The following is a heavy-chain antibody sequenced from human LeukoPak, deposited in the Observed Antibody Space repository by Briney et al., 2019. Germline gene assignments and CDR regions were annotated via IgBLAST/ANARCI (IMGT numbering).Heavy chain of an antibody. J-gene: IGHJ4*02. Sequence: ASVKVSCKASGYTFTGYYMHWVRQAPGQGLEWMGWINPNSGGTNYAQKFQGRVTMTRDTSISTAYMELSRLRSDDTAVYYCARMRSGYDFYYFDYWGQGTLVTVSS. CDR3: ARMRSGYDFYYFDY. CDR1: GYTFTGYY. D-gene: IGHD5-12*01. V-gene: IGHV1-2*02. CDR2: INPNSGGT.